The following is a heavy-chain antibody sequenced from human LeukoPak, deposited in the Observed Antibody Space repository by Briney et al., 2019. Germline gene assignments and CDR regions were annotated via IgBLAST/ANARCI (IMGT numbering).Heavy chain of an antibody. CDR2: IIPIFGTA. CDR1: GGTFSSYA. D-gene: IGHD2-15*01. Sequence: EASVNVSCKASGGTFSSYAISWVRQAPGQGLEWMGGIIPIFGTANYAQKFQGRVTITADESTSTAYMELSSLRSEDTAVYYCARVVPPVLDIVVVVAAWYFDYWGQGTLVTVSS. V-gene: IGHV1-69*13. CDR3: ARVVPPVLDIVVVVAAWYFDY. J-gene: IGHJ4*02.